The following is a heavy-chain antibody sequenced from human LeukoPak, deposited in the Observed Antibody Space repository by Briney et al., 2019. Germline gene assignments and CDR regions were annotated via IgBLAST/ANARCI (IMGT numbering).Heavy chain of an antibody. CDR2: IYNSGNT. Sequence: SETLSLTCTVSGGSSTSYFWSWVRQSPGKGPEWIGYIYNSGNTNYNPSLKSRVTISRDMSRNQFSLKLRSVTAADTAVYYCARVSGSGWYYFDHWGQGTLVTVSS. V-gene: IGHV4-59*01. D-gene: IGHD6-19*01. J-gene: IGHJ4*02. CDR1: GGSSTSYF. CDR3: ARVSGSGWYYFDH.